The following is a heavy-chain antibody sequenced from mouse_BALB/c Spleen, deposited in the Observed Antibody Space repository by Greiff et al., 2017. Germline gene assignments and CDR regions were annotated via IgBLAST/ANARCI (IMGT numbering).Heavy chain of an antibody. D-gene: IGHD2-1*01. CDR2: ISSGGGST. V-gene: IGHV5-12-1*01. Sequence: EVMLVESGGGLVKPGGSLKLSCAASGFAFSSYDMSWVRQTPEKRLEWVAYISSGGGSTYYPDTVKGRFTISRDNAKNTLYLQMSSLKSEDTAMYYCARHDYGNSYAMDYWGQGTSVTVSS. CDR3: ARHDYGNSYAMDY. CDR1: GFAFSSYD. J-gene: IGHJ4*01.